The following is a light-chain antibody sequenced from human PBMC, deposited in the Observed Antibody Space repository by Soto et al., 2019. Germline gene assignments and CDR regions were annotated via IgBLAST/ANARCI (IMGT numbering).Light chain of an antibody. V-gene: IGKV3-11*01. CDR3: HQRSVWPELT. CDR1: HSVSSY. CDR2: DAS. J-gene: IGKJ4*01. Sequence: EIVLIQSPATLSLSPGETASLSCMARHSVSSYVAWYQHKPGQAPRLLIYDASNRATGIPARFSGSGSGTDFTLTISSLEPEDFAVYYCHQRSVWPELTFGGGTKVEIK.